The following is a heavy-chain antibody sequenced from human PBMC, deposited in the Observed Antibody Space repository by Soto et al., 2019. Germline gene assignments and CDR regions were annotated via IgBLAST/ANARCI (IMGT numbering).Heavy chain of an antibody. V-gene: IGHV4-30-2*01. Sequence: PSETLSLTCAVSGGSISSGGYSWSWIRQPPEKGLEWIGYIYHSGSTYYNPSLKSRVTISVDRSKNQFSLKLSSVTAADTAVYYCARVSGYSYDNYGMDVWGQGTTVTVSS. D-gene: IGHD5-18*01. CDR2: IYHSGST. J-gene: IGHJ6*02. CDR1: GGSISSGGYS. CDR3: ARVSGYSYDNYGMDV.